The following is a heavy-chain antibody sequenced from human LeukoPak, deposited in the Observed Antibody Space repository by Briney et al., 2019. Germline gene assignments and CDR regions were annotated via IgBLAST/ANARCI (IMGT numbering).Heavy chain of an antibody. CDR3: ARLDYGGNPTVDY. Sequence: SETLSLTCTVSGGSISSYYWSWIRQPPGKGLEWIGYIYYSGSTNYNPSLKSRVTISVDTSKNQFSLKLSSVTAADTAVYYCARLDYGGNPTVDYWGQGTLVTVSS. CDR1: GGSISSYY. V-gene: IGHV4-59*08. D-gene: IGHD4-23*01. CDR2: IYYSGST. J-gene: IGHJ4*02.